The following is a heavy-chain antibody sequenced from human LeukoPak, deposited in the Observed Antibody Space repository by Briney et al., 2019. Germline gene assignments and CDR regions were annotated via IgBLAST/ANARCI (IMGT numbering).Heavy chain of an antibody. Sequence: GGSLRLSCVASGFPFSSYWMTWVRQAPGKGLEWVANIKQDGSKKSYVDSVKGRFTISRDNAKNSLYLQMNSLRAEDTAIYYCTREPINGDCQFDYWGQGTLATVSS. D-gene: IGHD2-21*02. CDR1: GFPFSSYW. CDR3: TREPINGDCQFDY. CDR2: IKQDGSKK. V-gene: IGHV3-7*01. J-gene: IGHJ4*02.